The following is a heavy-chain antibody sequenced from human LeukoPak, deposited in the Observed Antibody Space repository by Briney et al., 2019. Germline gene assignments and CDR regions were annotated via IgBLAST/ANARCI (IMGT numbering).Heavy chain of an antibody. CDR2: IYPGDSHT. V-gene: IGHV5-51*01. Sequence: GESLKISCKASGYSFSNSWIGWVRQMPGTGLEWMGIIYPGDSHTIYSLSFQGQITISADKSITTAYLQWSSLEASDTAMYYCARQRTSENWFDSWGQGTPVTVSS. CDR1: GYSFSNSW. J-gene: IGHJ5*01. D-gene: IGHD1-14*01. CDR3: ARQRTSENWFDS.